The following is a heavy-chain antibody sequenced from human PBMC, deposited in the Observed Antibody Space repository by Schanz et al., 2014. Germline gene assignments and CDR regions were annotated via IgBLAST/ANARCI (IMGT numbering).Heavy chain of an antibody. CDR2: ISGSGGST. J-gene: IGHJ3*02. CDR3: AKGRFGELSAFDI. V-gene: IGHV3-23*01. CDR1: GFTFSSYA. D-gene: IGHD3-10*01. Sequence: EVHLLESGGGLVQPGGFLRLSCAASGFTFSSYAMSWVRQAPGKGLEWVSAISGSGGSTYYADSVKGRFTISRDNSKNTLYLQMNSLRAEDTAVYYCAKGRFGELSAFDIWGQGTMVTVSS.